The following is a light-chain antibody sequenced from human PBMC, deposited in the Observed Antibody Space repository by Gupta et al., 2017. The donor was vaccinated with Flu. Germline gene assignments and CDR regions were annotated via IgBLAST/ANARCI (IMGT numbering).Light chain of an antibody. CDR3: QHDKSSPYN. J-gene: IGKJ2*01. CDR1: QTVSSW. Sequence: DIQMTQSPSILSASVGDRVTITCRASQTVSSWLAWFQQKPGKAPNLLIYKASNLKTGVPSRFSGIGSGTEFTLTISSLQPDDFASYYCQHDKSSPYNFGQGTKLEI. CDR2: KAS. V-gene: IGKV1-5*03.